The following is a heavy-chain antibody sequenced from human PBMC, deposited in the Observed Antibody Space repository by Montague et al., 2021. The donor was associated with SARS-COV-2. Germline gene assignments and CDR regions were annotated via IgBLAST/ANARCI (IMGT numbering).Heavy chain of an antibody. CDR1: GFTFGSYS. Sequence: SLRLSCAASGFTFGSYSMNWVRQTPGKGLEWVSYISSSSSTIYYADSVKGRFTISRDNAKNSLYLQMNSLRDEDTAVYYCARDQVLWFGEHVVWGQGTLVTVSS. V-gene: IGHV3-48*02. CDR3: ARDQVLWFGEHVV. CDR2: ISSSSSTI. J-gene: IGHJ4*02. D-gene: IGHD3-10*01.